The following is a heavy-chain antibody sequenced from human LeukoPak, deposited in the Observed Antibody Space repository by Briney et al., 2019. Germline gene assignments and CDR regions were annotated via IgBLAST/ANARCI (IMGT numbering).Heavy chain of an antibody. CDR3: ARAPSGSGSYSNWFDF. Sequence: SETLSLNCTVSGGSIRSYYGNWIRQPPGKGLEWIGEIYYSGSTKYNPSLKSRPTISVDTSKNEFSLKVTSVTAADTAVYYCARAPSGSGSYSNWFDFWGQGTLVTVSS. D-gene: IGHD3-10*01. V-gene: IGHV4-59*01. CDR1: GGSIRSYY. CDR2: IYYSGST. J-gene: IGHJ5*01.